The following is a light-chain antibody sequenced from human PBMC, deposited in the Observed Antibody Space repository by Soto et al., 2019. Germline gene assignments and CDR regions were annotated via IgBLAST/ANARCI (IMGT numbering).Light chain of an antibody. CDR2: GAS. CDR1: QSVSSN. CDR3: QQYGSSPWT. Sequence: EIVMPQSPATLSVSPGASAPLSCRASQSVSSNLAWYQQKPGQAPRLLIYGASTRATGIPARFSGSGSGTDFTLTISRLEPEDFAVYYCQQYGSSPWTVGQGTKVGIK. J-gene: IGKJ1*01. V-gene: IGKV3-15*01.